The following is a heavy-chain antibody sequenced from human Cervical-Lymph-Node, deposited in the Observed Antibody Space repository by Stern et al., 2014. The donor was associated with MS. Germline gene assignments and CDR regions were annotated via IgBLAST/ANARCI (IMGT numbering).Heavy chain of an antibody. CDR3: ARDRGTTGSSGWCFDF. CDR1: GFAFSGSG. J-gene: IGHJ2*01. Sequence: VQLVESGGGVVQPETSLRLSCAASGFAFSGSGMHWVRQAPGKGLEWGAIIWYDVSNKYYTDSVKGRFTMSRDNSKNTLSLQVNSLRVEGTAIYYCARDRGTTGSSGWCFDFWGRGTLVTVSS. V-gene: IGHV3-33*01. D-gene: IGHD6-6*01. CDR2: IWYDVSNK.